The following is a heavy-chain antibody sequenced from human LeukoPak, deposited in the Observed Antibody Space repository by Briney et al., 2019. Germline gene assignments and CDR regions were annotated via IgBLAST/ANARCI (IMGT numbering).Heavy chain of an antibody. CDR2: INHSGST. CDR3: ARGEMATSNFDY. D-gene: IGHD5-24*01. J-gene: IGHJ4*02. Sequence: SETLSLTCAVYGGSFSGYYWNWIRQPPVKGLEWIGEINHSGSTNYNPSLKSRVTILVDTSKNQFSLKVSSVTAADTAVYYCARGEMATSNFDYWGQGTLVTVSS. V-gene: IGHV4-34*01. CDR1: GGSFSGYY.